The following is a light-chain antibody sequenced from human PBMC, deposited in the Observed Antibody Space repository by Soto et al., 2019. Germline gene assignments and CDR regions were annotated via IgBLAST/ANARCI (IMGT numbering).Light chain of an antibody. CDR2: DVS. J-gene: IGLJ2*01. Sequence: QSALPQPASVSGSPGQSITIACTGTSSDVGGYNYVSWYQQHPGKDPKLMIYDVSYRPSGVSNRFSGSKSGNTASLTISGLQAEDEADYYCTSYTSSSTLEVFGGGTKLTVL. CDR3: TSYTSSSTLEV. CDR1: SSDVGGYNY. V-gene: IGLV2-14*01.